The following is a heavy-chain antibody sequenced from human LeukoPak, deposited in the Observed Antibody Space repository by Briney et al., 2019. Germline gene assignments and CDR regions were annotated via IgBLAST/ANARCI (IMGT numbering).Heavy chain of an antibody. CDR3: AREVVDTAMVTNGGWFDP. CDR2: IYYSRST. CDR1: GGSISSYY. D-gene: IGHD5-18*01. Sequence: SETLSLTCTVSGGSISSYYWSWIRQPPGKGLEWIGYIYYSRSTNYNPSLKSRVTISVDTSKNQFSLKLSSVTAADTAVYYCAREVVDTAMVTNGGWFDPWGQGTLVTVSS. V-gene: IGHV4-59*01. J-gene: IGHJ5*02.